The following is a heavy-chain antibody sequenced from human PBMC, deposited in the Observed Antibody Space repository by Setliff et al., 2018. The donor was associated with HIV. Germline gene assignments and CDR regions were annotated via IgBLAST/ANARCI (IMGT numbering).Heavy chain of an antibody. CDR2: ISGSGGST. V-gene: IGHV3-23*01. CDR1: GFTFSSYA. Sequence: GGSLRLSCEASGFTFSSYAMSWVRQAPGKGLEWVSAISGSGGSTYYADSVKGRFTSSRDNSKNTLYLQMNSLRAEDTAVYYCATHVLGPYFVVVTATTDYFDYWGQGTLVTVSS. CDR3: ATHVLGPYFVVVTATTDYFDY. D-gene: IGHD2-21*02. J-gene: IGHJ4*02.